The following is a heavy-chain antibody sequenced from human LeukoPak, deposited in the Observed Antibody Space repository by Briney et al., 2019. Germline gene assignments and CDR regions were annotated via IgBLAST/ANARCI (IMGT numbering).Heavy chain of an antibody. V-gene: IGHV3-33*08. J-gene: IGHJ4*02. Sequence: GGSLRLSCAASGFTLTSYGMHWVRQAPGKGLEWVATVWYDGNNKYYADSVQGRFTISRDNSRNTLFLQMDSLRVEDTGLYYCARDPDRSGFDYWGQGTLVTVSS. D-gene: IGHD1-14*01. CDR3: ARDPDRSGFDY. CDR1: GFTLTSYG. CDR2: VWYDGNNK.